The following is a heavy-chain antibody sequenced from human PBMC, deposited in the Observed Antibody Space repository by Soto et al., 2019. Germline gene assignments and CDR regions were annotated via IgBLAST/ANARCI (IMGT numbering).Heavy chain of an antibody. CDR2: ISGSGGST. J-gene: IGHJ6*03. D-gene: IGHD6-25*01. Sequence: EVQLLESGGGLVQPGGSLRLSCAASGFTFSSYAMSWVRQAPGKGLEWVSAISGSGGSTYYADSVKGRFTISRDNSKRTLYLQMNRVKAEDTALYYCANRQRINYYYYYYMDVWGKGTTVTVSS. CDR3: ANRQRINYYYYYYMDV. V-gene: IGHV3-23*01. CDR1: GFTFSSYA.